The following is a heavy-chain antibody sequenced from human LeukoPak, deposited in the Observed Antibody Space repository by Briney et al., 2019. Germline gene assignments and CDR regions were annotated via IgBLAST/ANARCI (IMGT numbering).Heavy chain of an antibody. CDR1: GYTFTGYY. CDR2: INPNSGGT. J-gene: IGHJ3*02. CDR3: ARDIAVAGHDAFDI. Sequence: ASVKVSCKASGYTFTGYYMHWVRQAPGQGLEGMGWINPNSGGTNYAQKFQGRVTMTRDTSISTAYMELSRLRSDDTAVYYCARDIAVAGHDAFDIWGQGTMVTVSS. V-gene: IGHV1-2*02. D-gene: IGHD6-19*01.